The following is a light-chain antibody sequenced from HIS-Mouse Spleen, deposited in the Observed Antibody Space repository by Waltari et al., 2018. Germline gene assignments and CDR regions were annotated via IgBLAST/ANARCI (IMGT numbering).Light chain of an antibody. CDR1: QGISSY. CDR3: QQLNSYPPT. Sequence: DIQLTQSPSFLSASLGDRVTITFRARQGISSYLAWYQQKPGKAPKLLIYAASTLQSGVPSRFSGSGSGTEFTLTISSLQPEDFATYYCQQLNSYPPTFGQGTKVEIK. V-gene: IGKV1-9*01. J-gene: IGKJ1*01. CDR2: AAS.